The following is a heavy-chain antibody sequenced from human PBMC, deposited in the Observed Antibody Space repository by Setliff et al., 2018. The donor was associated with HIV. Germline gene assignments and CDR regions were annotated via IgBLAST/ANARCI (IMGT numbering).Heavy chain of an antibody. CDR1: GYNFNNYY. Sequence: RASVKVSCKASGYNFNNYYMHWVRQAPGQGLEWMGGIIPMYGPAHYAQKFQGGVTITADESTTTAYMELNSLTSEDTALYYCARVGFSSRHTGDFFDSWGQGTLVTVSS. CDR3: ARVGFSSRHTGDFFDS. D-gene: IGHD5-18*01. J-gene: IGHJ4*02. CDR2: IIPMYGPA. V-gene: IGHV1-69*13.